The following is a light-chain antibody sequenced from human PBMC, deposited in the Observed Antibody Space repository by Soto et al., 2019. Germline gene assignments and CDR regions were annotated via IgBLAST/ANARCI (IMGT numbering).Light chain of an antibody. J-gene: IGKJ4*01. CDR1: QNVLYSSNNKNY. CDR2: WAY. V-gene: IGKV4-1*01. CDR3: QQCYRTPLT. Sequence: DIVMTQSPDSLAVSLGERATINCKSSQNVLYSSNNKNYLAWYQQKPGQPPKLVIYWAYTREFGVSDRFSGSGSERYINLTISILQAEDVAVYYCQQCYRTPLTFGGGTKVESK.